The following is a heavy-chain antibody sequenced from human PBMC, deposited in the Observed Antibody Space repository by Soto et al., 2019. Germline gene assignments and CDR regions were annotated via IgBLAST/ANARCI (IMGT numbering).Heavy chain of an antibody. J-gene: IGHJ4*02. D-gene: IGHD1-1*01. V-gene: IGHV3-74*01. Sequence: GGSLRLSCAASGFTFSSHWMHWVRQAPGKGLVWVSHIGPSGSGTRDADSVQGRFTISRDNARNTLYLQMNSLRDEDTAVYYCTRDNNWSYDYWGQGILVTVPP. CDR3: TRDNNWSYDY. CDR2: IGPSGSGT. CDR1: GFTFSSHW.